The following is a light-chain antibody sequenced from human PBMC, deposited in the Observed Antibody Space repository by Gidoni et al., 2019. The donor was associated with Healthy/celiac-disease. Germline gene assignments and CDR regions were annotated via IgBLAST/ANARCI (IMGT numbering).Light chain of an antibody. J-gene: IGKJ3*01. CDR1: QSVLYSSNNKNY. CDR2: LAS. CDR3: QQYYSTPPFT. V-gene: IGKV4-1*01. Sequence: DIVMTQSPDSLAVSLGERATINCKSSQSVLYSSNNKNYLAWYQQQPGQPPKLLIYLASTRESGVPDRFSGSGSGTDFTLTISSLQAEDVAVYYCQQYYSTPPFTFGPGTKVDIK.